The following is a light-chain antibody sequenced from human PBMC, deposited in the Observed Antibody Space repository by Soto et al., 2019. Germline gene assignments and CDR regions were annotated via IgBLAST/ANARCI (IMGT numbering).Light chain of an antibody. CDR1: SSDIGGYNY. Sequence: QSALTQPASESGSPGQSITISCTGTSSDIGGYNYVSWYQQHPGNPPKLMIYEVSNRPSGVSNRFSGSKSGNTASLTISGLQAEDEADYYCSSHTTSNTQVFGGGTKVTVL. CDR3: SSHTTSNTQV. CDR2: EVS. J-gene: IGLJ3*02. V-gene: IGLV2-14*01.